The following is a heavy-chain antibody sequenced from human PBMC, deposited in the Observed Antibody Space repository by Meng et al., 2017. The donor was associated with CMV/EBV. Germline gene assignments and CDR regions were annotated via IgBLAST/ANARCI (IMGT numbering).Heavy chain of an antibody. CDR2: IYSGGST. D-gene: IGHD3-22*01. V-gene: IGHV3-53*01. CDR3: ARDITSSGYRGVFDY. CDR1: GFPVSSNY. Sequence: ASGFPVSSNYMSWVRQAPGKGLEWVSVIYSGGSTYYADSVKGRFTISRDNSKNTLYLQMNSLRAEDTAVYYCARDITSSGYRGVFDYWGQGTLVTVSS. J-gene: IGHJ4*02.